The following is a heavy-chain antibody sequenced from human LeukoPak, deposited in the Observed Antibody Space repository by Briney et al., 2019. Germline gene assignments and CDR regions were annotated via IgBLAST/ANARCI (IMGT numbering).Heavy chain of an antibody. CDR2: IYYSGST. Sequence: SETLSLTCTVSGGSISSSSYYWGWIRQPPGKGLEWIGSIYYSGSTYYNPSLKSRVTISVDTSKNQFSLKLSSVTAADTAVYYCARGTPSYYDFWSGYNPFDYWGQGTLVTVSS. J-gene: IGHJ4*02. D-gene: IGHD3-3*01. V-gene: IGHV4-39*01. CDR1: GGSISSSSYY. CDR3: ARGTPSYYDFWSGYNPFDY.